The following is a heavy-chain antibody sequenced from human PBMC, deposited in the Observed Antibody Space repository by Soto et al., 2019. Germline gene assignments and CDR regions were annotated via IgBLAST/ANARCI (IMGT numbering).Heavy chain of an antibody. D-gene: IGHD1-1*01. J-gene: IGHJ4*02. V-gene: IGHV4-59*02. CDR3: ARHYPIGNNWNYFDY. CDR2: IFYAGST. CDR1: GESVNNFV. Sequence: SETLSLTCAVYGESVNNFVGSWIRQPPGKGLEWIGYIFYAGSTNYNPSLKSRVTISVDTSKNQFSLKLSSVTAADTAVYYCARHYPIGNNWNYFDYWGQGTLVTAPQ.